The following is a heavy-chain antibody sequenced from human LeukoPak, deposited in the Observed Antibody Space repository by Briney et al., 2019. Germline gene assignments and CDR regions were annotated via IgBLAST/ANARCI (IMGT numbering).Heavy chain of an antibody. CDR3: ARPERYCSSTSCSNWFDP. D-gene: IGHD2-2*01. V-gene: IGHV4-59*08. CDR1: GGSISSYY. J-gene: IGHJ5*02. CDR2: IYSSGTT. Sequence: SETLSLTCTVSGGSISSYYWSWIRQPPGKGLEWIGYIYSSGTTNYNPSLKSRVTISVDTSKIQFSLKLSSVTAADTAVYYCARPERYCSSTSCSNWFDPWGQGTLVTVSS.